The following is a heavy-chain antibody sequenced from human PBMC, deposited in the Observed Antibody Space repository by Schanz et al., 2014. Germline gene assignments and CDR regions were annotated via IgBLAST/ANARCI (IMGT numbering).Heavy chain of an antibody. CDR3: AKGPYYYYYMDV. CDR1: GFSFGTYA. J-gene: IGHJ6*03. V-gene: IGHV3-23*03. CDR2: IIFTDGRT. Sequence: EVQLLESGGGLVQPGGSLRLSCAASGFSFGTYAMSWVRQAPGRGLEWVSIIFTDGRTYYADSVKGRFTISGDSSKYTVYLQMNSLRADDTAVYYCAKGPYYYYYMDVWGNGTTXTVSS.